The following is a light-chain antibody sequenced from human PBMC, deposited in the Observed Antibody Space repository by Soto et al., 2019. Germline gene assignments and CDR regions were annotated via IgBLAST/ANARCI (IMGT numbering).Light chain of an antibody. J-gene: IGLJ2*01. Sequence: SYELTQPPSVSVSPGQTASITCSGDQLGDKYACWYQQKPGQSPVLVIYQDSKRPSGIPERFSGSNSGNTATLTISGTQAMDEADYYCQAWDSSTRDVVFGGGTKLTVL. CDR3: QAWDSSTRDVV. CDR2: QDS. CDR1: QLGDKY. V-gene: IGLV3-1*01.